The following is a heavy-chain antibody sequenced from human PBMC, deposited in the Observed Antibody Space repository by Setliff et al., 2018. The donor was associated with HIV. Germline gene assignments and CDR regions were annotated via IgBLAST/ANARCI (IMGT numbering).Heavy chain of an antibody. Sequence: KTSETLSLTCSVSGGSIEFSSYYWGWIRQPPGKGLEWIGSVYYSGSTYYNPSLKSRLTISVDTSKNQFSLRLNSVTAADTAVYYCARGATLLPGYSDRWEYFYMDVWGKGTTVTVSS. CDR2: VYYSGST. D-gene: IGHD5-12*01. V-gene: IGHV4-39*01. CDR3: ARGATLLPGYSDRWEYFYMDV. CDR1: GGSIEFSSYY. J-gene: IGHJ6*03.